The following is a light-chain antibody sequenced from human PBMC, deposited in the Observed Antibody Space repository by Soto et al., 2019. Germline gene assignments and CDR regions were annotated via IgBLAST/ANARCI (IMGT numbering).Light chain of an antibody. Sequence: IQLTQSPSSLSASVGDTVTITCRASQGISSDLAWYQHKPGKAPILLIYAAVTLRSGVPSRFSGSGSGTDFTLTISSLQPEDLATYFCQQYNSYSPWTFGQGTKVDIK. CDR3: QQYNSYSPWT. CDR2: AAV. J-gene: IGKJ1*01. CDR1: QGISSD. V-gene: IGKV1-9*01.